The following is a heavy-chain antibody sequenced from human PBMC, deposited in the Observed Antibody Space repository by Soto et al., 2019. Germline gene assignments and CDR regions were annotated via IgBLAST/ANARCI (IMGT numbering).Heavy chain of an antibody. J-gene: IGHJ4*02. CDR1: GGSISSSTYY. Sequence: QLQLQESGPGLVKPSETLSLTCTVSGGSISSSTYYWGWIRQPPGKGLEWIGTIYYTGSTYYNPSLQSRVTISVDTSKNQFFLRLRSVTAADTAVYYCARIPHRTNGYCSKTSCRRFDYWGQGTLVTVSS. CDR2: IYYTGST. D-gene: IGHD2-2*03. CDR3: ARIPHRTNGYCSKTSCRRFDY. V-gene: IGHV4-39*01.